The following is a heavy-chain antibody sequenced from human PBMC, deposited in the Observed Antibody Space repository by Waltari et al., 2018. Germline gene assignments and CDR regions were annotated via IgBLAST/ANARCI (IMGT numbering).Heavy chain of an antibody. J-gene: IGHJ4*02. V-gene: IGHV3-23*01. Sequence: EVQLLESGGGLVQPGGSLRLYCAASGFTFSSYAMSWVRQAPGKGLEWVSAISGSGGSTYYADSVKGRFTISRDNSKNTLYLQMNSLRAEDTAVYYCAKGLEFWSGGVSGSDYFDYWGQGTLVTVSS. CDR3: AKGLEFWSGGVSGSDYFDY. CDR2: ISGSGGST. CDR1: GFTFSSYA. D-gene: IGHD3-3*01.